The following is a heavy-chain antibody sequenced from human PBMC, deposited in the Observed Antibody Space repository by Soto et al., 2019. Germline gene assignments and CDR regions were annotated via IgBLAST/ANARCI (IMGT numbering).Heavy chain of an antibody. J-gene: IGHJ5*02. CDR2: ISYSGAT. CDR3: AIQFNTGVMGRGWFDP. V-gene: IGHV4-39*01. Sequence: SETLSLTCTVSGGSISSSDYYWGWIRQPPGKGLAWVGSISYSGATYYNPSLKSRVTISVDTSKNQFSLNLSSVTAADTAVYYCAIQFNTGVMGRGWFDPWGLGTLVTVSS. D-gene: IGHD3-16*01. CDR1: GGSISSSDYY.